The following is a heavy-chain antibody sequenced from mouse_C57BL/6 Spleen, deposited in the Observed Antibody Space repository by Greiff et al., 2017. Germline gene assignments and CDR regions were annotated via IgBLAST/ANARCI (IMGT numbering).Heavy chain of an antibody. CDR2: IDPENGDT. CDR3: TTNGYYLDY. Sequence: VQLQQSGAELVRPGASVKLSCTASGFNIKDDYMHWVKQRPDQGLEWIGWIDPENGDTEYASKFQGKATITADTSSNTAYLQLSSLTAEDTAVYYCTTNGYYLDYWGQGTTLTVSS. V-gene: IGHV14-4*01. J-gene: IGHJ2*01. D-gene: IGHD2-2*01. CDR1: GFNIKDDY.